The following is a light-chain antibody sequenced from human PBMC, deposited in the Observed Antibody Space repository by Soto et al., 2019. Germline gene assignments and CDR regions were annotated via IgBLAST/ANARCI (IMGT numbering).Light chain of an antibody. CDR1: SSNIGSNT. J-gene: IGLJ3*02. Sequence: QSVLTQPPSASGTPGQRVTISCSGSSSNIGSNTVNWYQQLPGMAPKLLIYSINQRPSGVPDRFSGSKSGTSASLAISGLQSGDEADYYCAAWDGSLTGGVFGGGTKLTVL. CDR3: AAWDGSLTGGV. CDR2: SIN. V-gene: IGLV1-44*01.